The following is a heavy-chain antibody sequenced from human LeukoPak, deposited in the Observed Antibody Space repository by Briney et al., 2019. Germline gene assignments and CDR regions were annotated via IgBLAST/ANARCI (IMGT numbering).Heavy chain of an antibody. CDR3: SKDRPNFHENSGHYYRRVGDS. Sequence: GGCLRLPCQASVFTPYMYAMRCVRQAPGEGVGSGSSICGTAGCTFYPDSVRGWFTISRDNSKNVLYLRMNSLTAEDTAIYYCSKDRPNFHENSGHYYRRVGDSWGQGTLVTVSS. CDR1: VFTPYMYA. CDR2: ICGTAGCT. V-gene: IGHV3-23*01. D-gene: IGHD3-22*01. J-gene: IGHJ5*01.